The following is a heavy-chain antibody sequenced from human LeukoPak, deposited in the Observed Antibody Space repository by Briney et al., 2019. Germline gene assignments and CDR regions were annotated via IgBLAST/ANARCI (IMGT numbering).Heavy chain of an antibody. Sequence: GESLKISCKGSGYRFISYWIGWVRQMPGKGLEWMGIIYPGDSDTRYSPSFQGQVTISADKSISTACLQWSSLKASDTAMYYCARLSVVGGGGSNWFDPWGQGTLVTVSS. D-gene: IGHD2-15*01. V-gene: IGHV5-51*01. CDR2: IYPGDSDT. J-gene: IGHJ5*02. CDR3: ARLSVVGGGGSNWFDP. CDR1: GYRFISYW.